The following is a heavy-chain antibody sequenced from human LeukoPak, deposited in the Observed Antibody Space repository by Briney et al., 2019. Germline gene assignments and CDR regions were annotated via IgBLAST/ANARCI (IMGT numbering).Heavy chain of an antibody. CDR1: GGSISSYQ. J-gene: IGHJ4*02. D-gene: IGHD3-10*01. V-gene: IGHV4-59*01. CDR2: IYYSGST. CDR3: AREGVRGVIIDY. Sequence: SETLSLACTVSGGSISSYQWSWIRQPPGKGLEWIGYIYYSGSTNYNPSRKSRVTISVDTSKNQFSLKLSSVTAADTAVYYCAREGVRGVIIDYWGQGTLVTVSS.